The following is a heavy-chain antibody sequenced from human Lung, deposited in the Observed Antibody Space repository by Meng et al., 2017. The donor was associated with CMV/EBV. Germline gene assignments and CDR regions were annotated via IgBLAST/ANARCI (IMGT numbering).Heavy chain of an antibody. Sequence: SXTASGFTFGDYAMSWVRQAPGKGLEWVGFIRSKAYGGTTEYAASVKGRFTISRDDSKSIAYLQMNSLKTEDTAVYYCTRLRYYDFWSGYRAPSYFDYWGQGTXVTVSS. J-gene: IGHJ4*02. CDR3: TRLRYYDFWSGYRAPSYFDY. CDR2: IRSKAYGGTT. CDR1: GFTFGDYA. D-gene: IGHD3-3*01. V-gene: IGHV3-49*04.